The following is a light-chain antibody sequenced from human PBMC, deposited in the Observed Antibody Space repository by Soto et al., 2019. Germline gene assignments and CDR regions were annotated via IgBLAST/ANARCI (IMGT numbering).Light chain of an antibody. CDR3: QQYITTPWT. CDR1: QSVGSTY. J-gene: IGKJ1*01. V-gene: IGKV3-20*01. CDR2: GAS. Sequence: EVVMTQSPATLSVSPVERATLSCSASQSVGSTYLAWYQQRPGQAPRLLIYGASNRATGIPDRFSGSGSGTDFTLTISRLEPEDFAVYYCQQYITTPWTFGQGTKVDIK.